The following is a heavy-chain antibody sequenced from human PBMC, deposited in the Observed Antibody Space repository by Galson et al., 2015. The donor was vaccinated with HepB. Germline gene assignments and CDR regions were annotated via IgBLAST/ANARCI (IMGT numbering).Heavy chain of an antibody. CDR1: GGSFSGYY. CDR3: ARVGEMATIDY. V-gene: IGHV4-34*01. CDR2: INHSGST. Sequence: SETLSLTCAVYGGSFSGYYWSWIRQPPGKGLEWIGEINHSGSTNYNPSLKSRVTISVDTSKNQFSLKLSSVTAADTAVYYCARVGEMATIDYWGQGTLVTVSS. D-gene: IGHD5-24*01. J-gene: IGHJ4*02.